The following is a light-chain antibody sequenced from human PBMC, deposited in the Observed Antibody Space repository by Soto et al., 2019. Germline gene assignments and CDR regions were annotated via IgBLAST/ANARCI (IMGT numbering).Light chain of an antibody. J-gene: IGKJ2*01. CDR2: AAS. CDR3: QQYNRYADT. V-gene: IGKV3-15*01. CDR1: QSININ. Sequence: EIVMTQSPVTLSVSPVERATLSCRASQSININLAWYQQKPGQAPRLLIYAASSRATCIPARFSGIGSGTDFTLTISSLQPDDFATYYCQQYNRYADTFGQGTKWR.